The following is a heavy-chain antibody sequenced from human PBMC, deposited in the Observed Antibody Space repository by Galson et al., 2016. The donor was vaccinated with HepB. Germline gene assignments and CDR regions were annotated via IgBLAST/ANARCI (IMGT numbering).Heavy chain of an antibody. CDR3: AKMYYFGSASTFDY. D-gene: IGHD3-10*01. Sequence: SLRLSCAASGFIFSDYYMSWIRQAPGKGLEWVSYISSSGSSYGFTIYYADSVKGRFTISRDNSKNTLYLQMNSLRADDTAVYYCAKMYYFGSASTFDYWGQGTLVTVSS. J-gene: IGHJ4*02. CDR1: GFIFSDYY. V-gene: IGHV3-11*01. CDR2: ISSSGSSYGFTI.